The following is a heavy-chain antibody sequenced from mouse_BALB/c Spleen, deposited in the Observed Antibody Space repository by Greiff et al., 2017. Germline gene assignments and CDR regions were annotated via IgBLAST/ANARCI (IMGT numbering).Heavy chain of an antibody. CDR1: GFSLTGYG. D-gene: IGHD2-1*01. CDR2: IWGDGST. Sequence: VQRVESGPGLVAPSQSLSITCTVSGFSLTGYGVNWVRQPPGKGLEWLGMIWGDGSTDYNSALKSRLSISKDNSKSQVFLKMNSLQTDDTARYYCARDRNGGNNEDYAMDYWGQGTSVTVSS. V-gene: IGHV2-6-7*01. J-gene: IGHJ4*01. CDR3: ARDRNGGNNEDYAMDY.